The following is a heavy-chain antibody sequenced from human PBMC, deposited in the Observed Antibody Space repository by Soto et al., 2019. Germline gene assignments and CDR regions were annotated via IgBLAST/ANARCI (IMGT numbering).Heavy chain of an antibody. V-gene: IGHV3-23*01. CDR1: GFTFSSYA. Sequence: GGSLRLSCAASGFTFSSYAMSWVRQAPGKGLEWVSAISGSGGSTYYADSVKGRFTISRDNSKNTLYLQMNSLRAEDTAVYYCAKDRGVVVTAISYFDYWGQGTLVTVSS. CDR3: AKDRGVVVTAISYFDY. CDR2: ISGSGGST. D-gene: IGHD2-21*02. J-gene: IGHJ4*02.